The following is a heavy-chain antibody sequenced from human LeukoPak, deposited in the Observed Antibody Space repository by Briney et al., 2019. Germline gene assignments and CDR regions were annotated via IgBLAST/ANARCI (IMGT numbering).Heavy chain of an antibody. V-gene: IGHV4-61*02. J-gene: IGHJ5*02. CDR3: ARLWLISRAVSPDYVWASYRHRIRFDP. Sequence: SETLSLTCTVSGGSISSGRNYWTWIRQPAGKGLEWIGRIYIFSGSTNYNPSLKSRVTISVDTSKNQFSLKLTSVTAADTAVYFCARLWLISRAVSPDYVWASYRHRIRFDPWGQGTLVTVSS. CDR2: IYIFSGST. CDR1: GGSISSGRNY. D-gene: IGHD3-16*02.